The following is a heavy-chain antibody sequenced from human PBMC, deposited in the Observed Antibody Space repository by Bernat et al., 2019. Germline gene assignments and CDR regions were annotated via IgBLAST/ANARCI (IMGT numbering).Heavy chain of an antibody. J-gene: IGHJ4*02. V-gene: IGHV3-23*01. CDR1: GFTFSSYA. CDR2: ISGSVGST. Sequence: EVQLLESGGGLLQPGGSLRLSCAASGFTFSSYAMSWVRQAPGKGLEWVSAISGSVGSTYYADSVKGRFTISRENAKNTLYLQMNSLRAEDTAVYYCAKDLARNKVVAATFDYWGQGTRVTVSS. D-gene: IGHD2-15*01. CDR3: AKDLARNKVVAATFDY.